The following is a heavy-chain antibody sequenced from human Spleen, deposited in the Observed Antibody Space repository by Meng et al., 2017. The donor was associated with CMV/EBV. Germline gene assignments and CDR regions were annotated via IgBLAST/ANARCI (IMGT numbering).Heavy chain of an antibody. J-gene: IGHJ4*02. Sequence: SETLSLTCAVYGGSFSGYYWSWIRQPPGKGLEWIGEINHSGSTNYNPSLKSRVTISVDTSKNQFSLKLSSVTAADTAMYYCARMRWIYYFDFWGQGTLVTVSS. V-gene: IGHV4-34*01. CDR2: INHSGST. CDR3: ARMRWIYYFDF. CDR1: GGSFSGYY. D-gene: IGHD5-24*01.